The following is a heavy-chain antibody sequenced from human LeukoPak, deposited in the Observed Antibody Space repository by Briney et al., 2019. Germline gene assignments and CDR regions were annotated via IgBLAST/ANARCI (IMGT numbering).Heavy chain of an antibody. CDR3: ARDRNMDSSNPYYYYGMDV. CDR1: GSTFSTYW. CDR2: INQDGSQT. J-gene: IGHJ6*02. V-gene: IGHV3-7*01. D-gene: IGHD3-22*01. Sequence: PGGSLRLSCAASGSTFSTYWMSWVRRAPGKGLEWVANINQDGSQTFYVDSVKGRFTISRDNAKNSLFLQMNSLRAEDTAVYYCARDRNMDSSNPYYYYGMDVWGQGTTVTVSS.